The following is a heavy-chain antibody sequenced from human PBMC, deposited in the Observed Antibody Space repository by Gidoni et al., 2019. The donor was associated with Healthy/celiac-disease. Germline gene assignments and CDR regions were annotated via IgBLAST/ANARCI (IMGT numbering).Heavy chain of an antibody. Sequence: EVQLLESGGGLVQHGGSLRLSCSASGFTFTSYGSNRVRQAPGKGLEWVSAISGSGGSTYYADSVKGRFTISRDNSKNTLYLQMNSLRAEDTAVYYCAKDSGWAYCGGDCYPNAFDIWGQGTMVTVSS. V-gene: IGHV3-23*01. CDR1: GFTFTSYG. D-gene: IGHD2-21*01. CDR2: ISGSGGST. CDR3: AKDSGWAYCGGDCYPNAFDI. J-gene: IGHJ3*02.